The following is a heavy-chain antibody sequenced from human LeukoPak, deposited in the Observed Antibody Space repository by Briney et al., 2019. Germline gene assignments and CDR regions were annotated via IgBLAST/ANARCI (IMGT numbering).Heavy chain of an antibody. CDR1: GGTFSSYA. CDR3: ARPGRGRYSGYDWFPHYFDY. CDR2: IIPIFGTA. J-gene: IGHJ4*02. V-gene: IGHV1-69*01. D-gene: IGHD5-12*01. Sequence: ASVKVSCKASGGTFSSYAISWVRQAPGQGLEWMGGIIPIFGTANYAQKFQGRVTITADESTSTAYMELSSLRSEDTAVYYCARPGRGRYSGYDWFPHYFDYWGQGTLVTVSS.